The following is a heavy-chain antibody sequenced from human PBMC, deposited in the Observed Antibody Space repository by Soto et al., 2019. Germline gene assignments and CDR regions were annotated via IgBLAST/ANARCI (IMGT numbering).Heavy chain of an antibody. J-gene: IGHJ6*02. D-gene: IGHD3-3*02. V-gene: IGHV1-69*12. CDR2: VIPIFPTP. CDR1: GGAFRTNA. Sequence: QVQLVQSGAEVKKPGSSVKISCKASGGAFRTNAFSWVRQAPGQGLEWMGGVIPIFPTPDYAQKFQGRVTITADESTTTTCMELSSLRSEDTAMYYCARDKDRLQLGGNYYYIMDVWGQGTMVTVS. CDR3: ARDKDRLQLGGNYYYIMDV.